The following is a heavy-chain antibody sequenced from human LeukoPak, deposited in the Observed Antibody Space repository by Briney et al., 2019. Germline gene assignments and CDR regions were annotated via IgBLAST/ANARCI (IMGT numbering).Heavy chain of an antibody. J-gene: IGHJ6*02. V-gene: IGHV3-53*01. Sequence: AGGSLRLSCAASGFTVSSNYMSWVRQGPGKGMEWVSVIYSGGSTYYADSVKGRFTISRDNSKNTLYLQMNSLRAEDTAVYYCARAISSGWYEDYYYGMDVWGQGTTVTVSS. D-gene: IGHD6-19*01. CDR3: ARAISSGWYEDYYYGMDV. CDR2: IYSGGST. CDR1: GFTVSSNY.